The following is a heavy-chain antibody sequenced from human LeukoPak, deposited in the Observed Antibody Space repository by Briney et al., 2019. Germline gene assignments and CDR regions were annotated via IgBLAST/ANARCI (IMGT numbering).Heavy chain of an antibody. V-gene: IGHV3-23*01. D-gene: IGHD6-19*01. CDR2: ISGSGGST. CDR1: GFTFSSYA. Sequence: GGSLRPSCAASGFTFSSYAMSWVRQAPGKGLEWVSGISGSGGSTYYAGSVKGRFTISRDNSKNTLYLQMNSLRAEDTAVYHCAKDQYSSGWYRFDYWGQGTLVTVSS. J-gene: IGHJ4*02. CDR3: AKDQYSSGWYRFDY.